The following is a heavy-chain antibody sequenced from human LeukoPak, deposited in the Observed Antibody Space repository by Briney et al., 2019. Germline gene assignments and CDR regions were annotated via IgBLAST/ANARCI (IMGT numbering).Heavy chain of an antibody. CDR3: ARVSSGPFDY. CDR2: IYYSGST. D-gene: IGHD3-22*01. Sequence: SETLSLTCTVSGGSISSSSYYWGWIRQPPGKGLEWIGSIYYSGSTYYNPSLKSRVTISVDTSKSQFSLKLSSVTAADTAVYYCARVSSGPFDYWGQGTLVTVSS. CDR1: GGSISSSSYY. J-gene: IGHJ4*02. V-gene: IGHV4-39*07.